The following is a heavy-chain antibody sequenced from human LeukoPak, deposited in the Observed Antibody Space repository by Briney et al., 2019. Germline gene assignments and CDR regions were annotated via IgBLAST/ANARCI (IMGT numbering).Heavy chain of an antibody. CDR2: ISGSGGST. V-gene: IGHV3-23*01. CDR1: GFTFSSYA. Sequence: QPGGSLRLSCAASGFTFSSYAMSWVRQAPGKGLEWVSAISGSGGSTYYADSVKGRFTISRDNSKNTLYLQMNSLRAEDTAVYYCAKDWGHYDSSGDDAFDIWGQGTMVTVSS. D-gene: IGHD3-22*01. J-gene: IGHJ3*02. CDR3: AKDWGHYDSSGDDAFDI.